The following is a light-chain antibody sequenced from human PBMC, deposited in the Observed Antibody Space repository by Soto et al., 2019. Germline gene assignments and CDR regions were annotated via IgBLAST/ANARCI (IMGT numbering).Light chain of an antibody. J-gene: IGLJ1*01. CDR1: SSDFGNYNL. CDR2: XVN. V-gene: IGLV2-14*02. CDR3: SSYTSSSTLEDYV. Sequence: QAMLAQPASVSGSPGQSITISCTGTSSDFGNYNLVSVYQQHPGKVXKLILFXVNKRPSGVSGRFSGSKSGNTASLTISGLQAEDEADYYCSSYTSSSTLEDYVFGTGTKVTVL.